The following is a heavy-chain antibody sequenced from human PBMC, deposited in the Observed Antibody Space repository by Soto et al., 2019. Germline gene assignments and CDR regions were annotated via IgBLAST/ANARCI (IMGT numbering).Heavy chain of an antibody. CDR2: ISAYNGNT. D-gene: IGHD6-19*01. J-gene: IGHJ4*02. V-gene: IGHV1-18*01. CDR3: ARQMRSSGWRYFDY. Sequence: GASVKVSCKASGYTFTSYGISWARQAPGQRLEWMGWISAYNGNTNYAQKLQGRVTISVDTSKNQFSLKLSSVTAADTSVYYCARQMRSSGWRYFDYWGQGTLVTVSS. CDR1: GYTFTSYG.